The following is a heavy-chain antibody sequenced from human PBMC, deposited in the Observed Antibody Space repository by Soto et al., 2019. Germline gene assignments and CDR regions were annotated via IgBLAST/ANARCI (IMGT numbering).Heavy chain of an antibody. CDR1: GFTFSSYS. Sequence: LRLSCAASGFTFSSYSMNWVRQAPGKGLEWVSSISSSSSYIYYADSVKGRFSISRDNAKNSLYLQMNSLRAEDTAVYYCARDGDYVWGSYRWSDAFDIWGQGTMVTVSS. J-gene: IGHJ3*02. CDR2: ISSSSSYI. V-gene: IGHV3-21*01. D-gene: IGHD3-16*02. CDR3: ARDGDYVWGSYRWSDAFDI.